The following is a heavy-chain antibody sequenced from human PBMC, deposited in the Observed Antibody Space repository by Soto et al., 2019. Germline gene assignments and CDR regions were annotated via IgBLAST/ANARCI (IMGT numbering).Heavy chain of an antibody. CDR1: GFTFSSYG. J-gene: IGHJ4*02. D-gene: IGHD3-22*01. V-gene: IGHV3-30*18. Sequence: GGSLRLSCAASGFTFSSYGMHWVRQAPGKGLEWVALISYDGSNKYYADSVKGRFTISRDNSKNTLYLQMNSLRPEDTAVYYCAKGNYYDSSGYYIDYWGQGTLVTVSS. CDR3: AKGNYYDSSGYYIDY. CDR2: ISYDGSNK.